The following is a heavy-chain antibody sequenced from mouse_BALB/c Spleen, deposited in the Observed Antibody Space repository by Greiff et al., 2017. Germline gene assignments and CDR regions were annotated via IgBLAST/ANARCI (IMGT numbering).Heavy chain of an antibody. CDR3: ARRTYYGNYNYYAMDY. CDR2: INPDSSTI. Sequence: DVQLQESGGGLVQPGGSLKLSCAASGFDFSRYWMSWVRQAPGKGLEWIGEINPDSSTINYTPSLKDKFIISRDNAKNTLYLQMSKVRSEDTALYYWARRTYYGNYNYYAMDYWGQGTSVTVSS. V-gene: IGHV4-1*02. J-gene: IGHJ4*01. D-gene: IGHD2-10*01. CDR1: GFDFSRYW.